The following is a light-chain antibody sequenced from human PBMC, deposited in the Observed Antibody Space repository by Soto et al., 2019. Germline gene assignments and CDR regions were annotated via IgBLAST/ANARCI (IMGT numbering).Light chain of an antibody. J-gene: IGKJ2*01. CDR2: AAS. Sequence: DIQMTQSPSSLSASVGDRVTITCRASQTLNSYLNWYQQKSPKAPKLLIYAASRLQSGVPSRFNGSGTTTDFTLTIASLHPEDFATYFCQQSFSTPPTFGQGTKL. CDR3: QQSFSTPPT. CDR1: QTLNSY. V-gene: IGKV1-39*01.